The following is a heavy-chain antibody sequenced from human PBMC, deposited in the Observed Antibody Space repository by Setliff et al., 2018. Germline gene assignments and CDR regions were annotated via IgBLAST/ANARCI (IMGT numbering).Heavy chain of an antibody. CDR3: AKPQVELRWGFES. D-gene: IGHD3-16*01. Sequence: GESLKISCAGSGFAFSNYAMSWVRQAPGKGLEWVSTIYSGDRSTFCTDSVKGRFTISRDSSKNTLYLQMNSLRAEDTAVYYCAKPQVELRWGFESWGQGTLVTVSS. CDR1: GFAFSNYA. CDR2: IYSGDRST. J-gene: IGHJ4*02. V-gene: IGHV3-23*03.